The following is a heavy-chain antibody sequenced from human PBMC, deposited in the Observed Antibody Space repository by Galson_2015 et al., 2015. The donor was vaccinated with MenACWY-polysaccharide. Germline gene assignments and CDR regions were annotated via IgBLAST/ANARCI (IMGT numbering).Heavy chain of an antibody. Sequence: SLRLSCAASGLTFRSSGMHWVRQAPGKGLEWVVLIQNVGSPKAYADSVKGRFTISRDNSKNTLYLEMNSLRAEDTAVYYCARESSRIVFHAFDIWGQGTMVTVSS. CDR1: GLTFRSSG. J-gene: IGHJ3*02. CDR3: ARESSRIVFHAFDI. V-gene: IGHV3-33*05. CDR2: IQNVGSPK. D-gene: IGHD6-19*01.